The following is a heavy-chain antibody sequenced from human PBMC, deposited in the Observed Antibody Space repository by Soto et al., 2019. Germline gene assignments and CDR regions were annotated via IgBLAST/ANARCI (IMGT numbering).Heavy chain of an antibody. J-gene: IGHJ4*02. V-gene: IGHV3-21*01. CDR1: GFTVNTFN. CDR3: TLYDALVFDF. CDR2: ISNYDNT. Sequence: AGSLGLSCAASGFTVNTFNMNWVRQAPGKGLEWVSSISNYDNTAYADSVKGRFTVSRDNAKNSLFLQMNSLRAEDTAVYYCTLYDALVFDFWGQGALVTVSS. D-gene: IGHD2-8*01.